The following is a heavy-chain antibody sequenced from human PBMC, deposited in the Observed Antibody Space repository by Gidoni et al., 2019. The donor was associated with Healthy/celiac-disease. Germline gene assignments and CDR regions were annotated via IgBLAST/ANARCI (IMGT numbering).Heavy chain of an antibody. CDR2: IYHSGST. CDR1: GGSISSGGYS. Sequence: QLQLQESGSGLVKPSQTLSLTCAVSGGSISSGGYSWRWIRQPPGKGLEWIGYIYHSGSTYYDPSLKSRVTISVDRSKNQFSLKLSSVTAADTAVYYCASWSGYYSYFDYWGQGTLVTVSS. V-gene: IGHV4-30-2*01. J-gene: IGHJ4*02. D-gene: IGHD3-3*01. CDR3: ASWSGYYSYFDY.